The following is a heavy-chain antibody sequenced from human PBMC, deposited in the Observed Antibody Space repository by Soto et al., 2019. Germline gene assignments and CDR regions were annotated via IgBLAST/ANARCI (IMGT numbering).Heavy chain of an antibody. J-gene: IGHJ3*01. CDR2: ISWKGERA. Sequence: PVGSLRLSCVASGFTFEDQAMHWVRQAPGKGLEWVSGISWKGERAGYADSVKGRFTISRDNAKKSLVLQMNSLRVEDTAFYFCVRDTYYDFWSGPGGPFDLWGPGTLVTVSS. CDR3: VRDTYYDFWSGPGGPFDL. D-gene: IGHD3-3*01. V-gene: IGHV3-9*01. CDR1: GFTFEDQA.